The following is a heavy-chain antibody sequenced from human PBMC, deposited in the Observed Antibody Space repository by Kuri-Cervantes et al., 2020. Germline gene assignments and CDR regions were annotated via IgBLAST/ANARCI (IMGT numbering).Heavy chain of an antibody. CDR3: ARDGYTQYYYYGMDV. D-gene: IGHD5-24*01. CDR1: GFTFSSYS. J-gene: IGHJ6*02. V-gene: IGHV3-21*01. CDR2: ISSSSYI. Sequence: GESLKISCAASGFTFSSYSMNWVRQATGKGLEWVSSISSSSYIYYADSVKGRFTISRDNAKNSLYLQMNSLRAEDTAVYYCARDGYTQYYYYGMDVWGQGTTVTVSS.